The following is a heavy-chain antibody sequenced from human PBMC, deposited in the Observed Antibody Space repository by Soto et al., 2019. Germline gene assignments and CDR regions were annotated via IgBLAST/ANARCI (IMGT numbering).Heavy chain of an antibody. CDR1: GYTFTNYE. V-gene: IGHV1-8*01. J-gene: IGHJ5*02. CDR2: MNPGSGNT. CDR3: ARMSASCSLNWFGP. D-gene: IGHD3-10*02. Sequence: QVRLVQSGAEVKKPGASVKVSCKASGYTFTNYEINWVRPATGQGLERTGWMNPGSGNTGYAHKFQGRVTMTRNISISTAYMELSRLGSDDTAIYYCARMSASCSLNWFGPWGQGTLVTVSS.